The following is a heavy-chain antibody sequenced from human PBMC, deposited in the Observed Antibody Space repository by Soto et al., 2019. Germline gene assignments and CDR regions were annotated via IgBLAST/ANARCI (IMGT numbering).Heavy chain of an antibody. CDR3: ARDAGIAAAGTSDWFDP. Sequence: SETLSLTCTVSGGSISSCGYYWSWIRQHPGKGLEWIGYIYYGGSTYYNPSLKSRVTISVDTSKNQFSLKLSSVTAADTAVYYCARDAGIAAAGTSDWFDPWGQGTLVTVSS. J-gene: IGHJ5*02. V-gene: IGHV4-31*03. D-gene: IGHD6-13*01. CDR1: GGSISSCGYY. CDR2: IYYGGST.